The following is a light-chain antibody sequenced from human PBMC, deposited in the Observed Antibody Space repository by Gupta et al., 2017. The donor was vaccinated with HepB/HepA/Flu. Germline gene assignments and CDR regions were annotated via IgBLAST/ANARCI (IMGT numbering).Light chain of an antibody. Sequence: QAVVTQEPSLTVSPGGTVTLTCGSSTGAVTSGHYTSWCQQKPGQAPRTLIYDTTNKHSWTPALFSVSLLGGKAALTLSGAQPDDESDYFCLLYYTGVGVFGGGTKLTVL. CDR1: TGAVTSGHY. J-gene: IGLJ3*02. V-gene: IGLV7-46*01. CDR3: LLYYTGVGV. CDR2: DTT.